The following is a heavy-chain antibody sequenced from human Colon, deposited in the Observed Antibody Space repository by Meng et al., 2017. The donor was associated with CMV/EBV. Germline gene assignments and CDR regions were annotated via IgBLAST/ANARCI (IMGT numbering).Heavy chain of an antibody. J-gene: IGHJ5*01. D-gene: IGHD2/OR15-2a*01. Sequence: GSLRLSCIVSNYSINSGDYWVCIRQPPGKGLQWIGRIYQSGSAYYHPSLKSRVTISIDKSRNQFSLRVRSVTAADTALYYCARGNLYWFDPWGQGILVTVSS. CDR3: ARGNLYWFDP. CDR2: IYQSGSA. CDR1: NYSINSGDY. V-gene: IGHV4-38-2*02.